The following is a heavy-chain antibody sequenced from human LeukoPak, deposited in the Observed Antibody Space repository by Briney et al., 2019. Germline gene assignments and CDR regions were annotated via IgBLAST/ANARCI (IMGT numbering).Heavy chain of an antibody. CDR1: GGSISSYY. CDR3: ARDSYRWFGELLLDY. D-gene: IGHD3-10*01. J-gene: IGHJ4*02. CDR2: IYTSGST. Sequence: SETLSLTCTVPGGSISSYYWSWIRQPAGKGLEWIGRIYTSGSTNYNPSLKSRVTMSVDTSKNQFSLKLSSVTAADTAVYYCARDSYRWFGELLLDYWGQGTLVTVSS. V-gene: IGHV4-4*07.